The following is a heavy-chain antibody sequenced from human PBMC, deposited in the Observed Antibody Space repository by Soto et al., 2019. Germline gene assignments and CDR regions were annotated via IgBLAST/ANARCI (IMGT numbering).Heavy chain of an antibody. CDR2: IYYSGST. CDR3: ARRSITMIVVVTNAFDI. J-gene: IGHJ3*02. Sequence: SETLSLTCTVSGGSISSGGYYWSWIRQHPGKGLEWIGYIYYSGSTYYNPSLKSRVTISVDTSKNQFSLKLSSVTAADTAVYYCARRSITMIVVVTNAFDIWGQGTMVTVSS. CDR1: GGSISSGGYY. D-gene: IGHD3-22*01. V-gene: IGHV4-31*03.